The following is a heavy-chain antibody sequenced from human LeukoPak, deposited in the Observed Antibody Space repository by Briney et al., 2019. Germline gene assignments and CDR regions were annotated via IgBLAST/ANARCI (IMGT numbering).Heavy chain of an antibody. CDR3: ARSQYYYDGSGYPLPPYFDY. CDR2: IKPSGGST. J-gene: IGHJ4*02. V-gene: IGHV1-46*01. CDR1: GDTFTSYY. D-gene: IGHD3-22*01. Sequence: ASVKVSCKASGDTFTSYYMHWVRQAPGQGLEWRGVIKPSGGSTSYAEKFQGRFTMTRDTCTSTIYMELSSLRSEDTAVYYRARSQYYYDGSGYPLPPYFDYWGQGTLVTVSS.